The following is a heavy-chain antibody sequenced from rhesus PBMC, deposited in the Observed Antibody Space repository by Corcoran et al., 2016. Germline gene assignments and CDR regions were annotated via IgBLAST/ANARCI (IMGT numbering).Heavy chain of an antibody. CDR1: GFSFDDYA. J-gene: IGHJ4*01. CDR2: ISLDCGRT. V-gene: IGHV3-201*01. D-gene: IGHD3-34*01. Sequence: EVQLVESGGGVVQPGGSMRLSCAASGFSFDDYAMHWVRQATGKGLEWVFTISLDCGRTGSENAVKGRFTISRYNAKNSLYLQMDRLRAEDTSLYYCAKGSGDYYDFDYWGQGVLVTVSS. CDR3: AKGSGDYYDFDY.